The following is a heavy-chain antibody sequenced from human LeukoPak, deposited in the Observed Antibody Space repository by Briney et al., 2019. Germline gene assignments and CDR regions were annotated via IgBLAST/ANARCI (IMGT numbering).Heavy chain of an antibody. CDR3: VRGSGGYDPLAFDS. CDR1: KSSLSAWA. CDR2: ISHDGSKK. Sequence: GGSLRLSCAAAKSSLSAWAMHWVRQAPDKGLEWVAVISHDGSKKYYEESVKGRFTISRDNPKNSLYLQMNSLRAEDTAVYHCVRGSGGYDPLAFDSWGQGTLVTVSS. J-gene: IGHJ4*02. V-gene: IGHV3-30*04. D-gene: IGHD5-12*01.